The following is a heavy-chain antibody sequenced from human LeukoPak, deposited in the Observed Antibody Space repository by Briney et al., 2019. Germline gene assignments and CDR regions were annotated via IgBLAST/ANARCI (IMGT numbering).Heavy chain of an antibody. CDR1: GFTFSSYA. D-gene: IGHD3-3*01. CDR2: ISGSGGST. J-gene: IGHJ5*02. Sequence: PGRSLRLSCAASGFTFSSYAMSWVRQAPGKGLEWVSAISGSGGSTYYADSVKGRFTISRDNSKNTLYLQMNSLRAEDTAVYYCAKDKWSGYRRGCDWFDPWGQGTLVTVSS. CDR3: AKDKWSGYRRGCDWFDP. V-gene: IGHV3-23*01.